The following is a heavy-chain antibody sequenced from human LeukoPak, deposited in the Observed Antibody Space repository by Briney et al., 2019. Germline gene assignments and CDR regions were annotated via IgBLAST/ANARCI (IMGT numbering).Heavy chain of an antibody. J-gene: IGHJ4*02. D-gene: IGHD2-15*01. CDR2: ISAYNGNT. CDR1: GYTFTSYG. Sequence: ASVTVSCKSSGYTFTSYGISWVRLAPGQGLEWMGWISAYNGNTNYAQKLQGRVTMTTDTSTSTAYMELSSLRSEDTAVYYCARRYCSGGSCYSYGPFDCWGQGTLVTVSS. V-gene: IGHV1-18*01. CDR3: ARRYCSGGSCYSYGPFDC.